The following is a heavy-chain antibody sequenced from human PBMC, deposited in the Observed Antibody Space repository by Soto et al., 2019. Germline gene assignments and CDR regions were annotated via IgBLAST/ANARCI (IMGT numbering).Heavy chain of an antibody. CDR2: INSDGSST. CDR1: GFTFSSYW. CDR3: AKVSSSWYGDYYGMDV. J-gene: IGHJ6*02. D-gene: IGHD6-13*01. Sequence: GGSLRLSCAASGFTFSSYWMHWVRQAPGKGLVWVSRINSDGSSTSYADSVKGRFTISRDNAKNTLYLQMNSLRAEDTAVYYCAKVSSSWYGDYYGMDVWGQGTTVTVSS. V-gene: IGHV3-74*01.